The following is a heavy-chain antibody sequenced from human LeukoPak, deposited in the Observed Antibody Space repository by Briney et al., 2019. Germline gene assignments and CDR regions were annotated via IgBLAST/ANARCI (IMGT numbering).Heavy chain of an antibody. D-gene: IGHD3-22*01. CDR3: ARSYDSSGDDAFDI. CDR2: ISHIGTT. J-gene: IGHJ3*02. CDR1: GYSINRGYY. Sequence: SETLSLTCTVSGYSINRGYYWGWIRQPPGKGLEWIGSISHIGTTYYSPSLKSRLTISLDTSKNQFSLKLSSVTAADTAVYYCARSYDSSGDDAFDIWGQGTMVTVSS. V-gene: IGHV4-38-2*02.